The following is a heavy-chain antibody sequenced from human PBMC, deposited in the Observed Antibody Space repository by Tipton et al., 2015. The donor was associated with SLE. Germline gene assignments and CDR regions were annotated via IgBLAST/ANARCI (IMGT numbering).Heavy chain of an antibody. Sequence: SLRLSCAASGFTLSSNWMHWVRQAPGKGLVWVSRINSDGSSTSYADSVKGRFTISRDNAKNTLYLQMNSLRAEDTAVYYCARGAYYYDSSGYYYFDYWGQGTLVTVSS. V-gene: IGHV3-74*01. D-gene: IGHD3-22*01. CDR2: INSDGSST. CDR1: GFTLSSNW. CDR3: ARGAYYYDSSGYYYFDY. J-gene: IGHJ4*02.